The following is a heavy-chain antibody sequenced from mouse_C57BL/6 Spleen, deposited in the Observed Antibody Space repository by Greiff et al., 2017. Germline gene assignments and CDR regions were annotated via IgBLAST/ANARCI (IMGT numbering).Heavy chain of an antibody. D-gene: IGHD2-4*01. Sequence: QVQLQQSGPELVKPGASVKISCKGSGYAFSSSWLNWVKQRPGKGLEWIGRIYPGDGDTNYKGKFKGKATLTADKSSSTAYMQLSSLTSEDSAVYFCAREGVYYDYDGYYCDYWGQGTTLTVSS. J-gene: IGHJ2*01. CDR2: IYPGDGDT. V-gene: IGHV1-82*01. CDR1: GYAFSSSW. CDR3: AREGVYYDYDGYYCDY.